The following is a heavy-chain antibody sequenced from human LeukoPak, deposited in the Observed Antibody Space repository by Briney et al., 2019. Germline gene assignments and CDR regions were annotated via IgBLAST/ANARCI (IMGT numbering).Heavy chain of an antibody. J-gene: IGHJ6*03. CDR2: ISYDGSNK. CDR1: GFTFSSYA. CDR3: ARLVATQRKYYYYYYYMDV. V-gene: IGHV3-30*04. Sequence: GGSLRLSCAASGFTFSSYAMHWVRQAPGKGLEWVAVISYDGSNKYYADSVKGRFTISRDNSKNTLYLQMNSLRADDTAVYYCARLVATQRKYYYYYYYMDVWGKGTTVTISS. D-gene: IGHD5-12*01.